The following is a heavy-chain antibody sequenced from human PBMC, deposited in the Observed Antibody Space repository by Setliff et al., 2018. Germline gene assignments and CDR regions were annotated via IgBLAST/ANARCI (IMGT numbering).Heavy chain of an antibody. D-gene: IGHD3-22*01. CDR3: ARASHSYGSPNWFDP. CDR1: GDFISSGGYT. J-gene: IGHJ5*02. Sequence: SETLSLTCNVSGDFISSGGYTWNWIRQHPEMGLEWIGYIFYNRNTFYNPSLQSRVTISVDTSKNQFSLQLTSLNAADSAVYYCARASHSYGSPNWFDPWGPGTLVTVSS. V-gene: IGHV4-31*03. CDR2: IFYNRNT.